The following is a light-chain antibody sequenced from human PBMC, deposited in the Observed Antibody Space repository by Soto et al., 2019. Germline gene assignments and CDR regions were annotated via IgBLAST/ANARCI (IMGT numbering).Light chain of an antibody. V-gene: IGKV3-11*01. CDR1: QSVSSF. J-gene: IGKJ4*01. Sequence: EIVLTQSPATLSLSPGERATLSCRASQSVSSFLAWYQQRPGQGPRLLIYDASNRATGIPARFSGSGSGTDFTLTISSLEPEEFAIYYCQQRSNWPMTFGGGTKVEIK. CDR2: DAS. CDR3: QQRSNWPMT.